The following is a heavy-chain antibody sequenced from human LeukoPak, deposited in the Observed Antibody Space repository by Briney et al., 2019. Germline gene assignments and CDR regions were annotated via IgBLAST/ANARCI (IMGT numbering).Heavy chain of an antibody. J-gene: IGHJ3*02. CDR1: GFTFSSYA. V-gene: IGHV3-23*01. D-gene: IGHD2-2*03. CDR2: ISGSGGST. CDR3: AKDTPLDFGPEYAFDI. Sequence: PGGSLRLSCAASGFTFSSYAMSWVRQAPGKGLEWVSAISGSGGSTYYADSVKGRFTISRDNSKNTLYLQMNSLRAEDTAVYYCAKDTPLDFGPEYAFDIWGQGTMVTVSS.